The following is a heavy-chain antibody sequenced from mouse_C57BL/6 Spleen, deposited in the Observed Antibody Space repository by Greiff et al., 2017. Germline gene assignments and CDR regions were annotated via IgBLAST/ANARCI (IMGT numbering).Heavy chain of an antibody. CDR1: GFNIKDYY. CDR2: IDPEDGET. V-gene: IGHV14-2*01. J-gene: IGHJ3*01. Sequence: VQLQQSGAELVKPGASVKLSCTASGFNIKDYYMHWVKQRTEQGLEWIGRIDPEDGETKYAPKFPGKATITADTSSNTAYLQLSSLTSEDTAVYYCARRAAQATDWFAYWGQGTLVTVAA. CDR3: ARRAAQATDWFAY. D-gene: IGHD3-2*02.